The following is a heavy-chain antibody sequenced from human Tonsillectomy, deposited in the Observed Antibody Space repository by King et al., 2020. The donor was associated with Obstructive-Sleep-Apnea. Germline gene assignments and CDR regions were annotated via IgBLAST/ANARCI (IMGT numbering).Heavy chain of an antibody. J-gene: IGHJ4*02. CDR2: ISYDGGDK. Sequence: VQLVESGGGVVQPGRSLRLSCAASGFTFSSYGMHWVRQAPGKGLEWVAVISYDGGDKDYADSVKGRFTISRDNSKNTLYLEVNSPRSEDTAVYYCARPYYDRNGFYYPYFDYWGQGTLITVSS. V-gene: IGHV3-30*03. CDR3: ARPYYDRNGFYYPYFDY. CDR1: GFTFSSYG. D-gene: IGHD3-22*01.